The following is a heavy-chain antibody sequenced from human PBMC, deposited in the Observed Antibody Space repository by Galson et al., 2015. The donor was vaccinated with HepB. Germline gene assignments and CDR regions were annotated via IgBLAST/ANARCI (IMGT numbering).Heavy chain of an antibody. CDR3: ARDGPGIAAAIDAFDI. Sequence: SVKVSCKASGYTFTSYGISWVRQAPGQGLEWMGWISAYNGNTNYAQKLQGRVTMTTDTSTSTAYMELRSLRSDDTAVYYCARDGPGIAAAIDAFDIWGQGTMVTVSS. V-gene: IGHV1-18*04. J-gene: IGHJ3*02. CDR2: ISAYNGNT. CDR1: GYTFTSYG. D-gene: IGHD6-13*01.